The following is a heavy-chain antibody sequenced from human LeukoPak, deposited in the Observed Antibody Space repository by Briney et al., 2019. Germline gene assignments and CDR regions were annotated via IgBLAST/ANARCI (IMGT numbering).Heavy chain of an antibody. CDR3: ARPSRGCSSTSCPYYYYMDV. CDR2: IIPIFGTA. D-gene: IGHD2-2*01. V-gene: IGHV1-69*13. Sequence: GASVKVSCKASGGTFSSYAISWVRQAPGQGLEWMGGIIPIFGTANYAQKFQGRVTITADESTSTAYMELSSLRSEDTAVYYCARPSRGCSSTSCPYYYYMDVWGKGTTVTVSS. CDR1: GGTFSSYA. J-gene: IGHJ6*03.